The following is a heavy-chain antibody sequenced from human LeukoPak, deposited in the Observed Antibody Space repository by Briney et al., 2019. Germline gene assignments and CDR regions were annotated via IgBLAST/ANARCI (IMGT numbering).Heavy chain of an antibody. D-gene: IGHD3-10*01. CDR1: GGSVSSGSYY. J-gene: IGHJ5*02. CDR2: IHHSGST. V-gene: IGHV4-31*03. CDR3: ASYGSGSYRFDP. Sequence: SETLSLTCTVSGGSVSSGSYYWSWIRQPPGKGLEWIGYIHHSGSTYYNPSLKSRVIISVDTSKNQFSLKLNSVTAADTAVYYCASYGSGSYRFDPWGQGTLVTVSS.